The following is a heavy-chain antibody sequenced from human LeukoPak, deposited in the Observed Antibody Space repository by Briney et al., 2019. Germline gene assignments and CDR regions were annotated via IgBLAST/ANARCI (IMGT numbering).Heavy chain of an antibody. J-gene: IGHJ1*01. Sequence: GGSLRLSCAASGFTFSSYGMHWVRQAPGKGLEWVAFIRYDGSNKYYADSVKGRFTISRDNSKNTLYLQMNSLRAEDTAVYYCAKGSVSIVGATLIGNEYFQHWGQGTLVTVSS. CDR2: IRYDGSNK. CDR1: GFTFSSYG. D-gene: IGHD1-26*01. CDR3: AKGSVSIVGATLIGNEYFQH. V-gene: IGHV3-30*02.